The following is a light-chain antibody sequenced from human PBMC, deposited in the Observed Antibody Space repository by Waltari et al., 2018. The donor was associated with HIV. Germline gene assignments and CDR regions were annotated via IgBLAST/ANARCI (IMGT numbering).Light chain of an antibody. V-gene: IGLV1-47*01. CDR1: SSNIGGHS. Sequence: QSVLTQPPSASGTPGQRATISCSGSSSNIGGHSVFWYQQLPGTARHVLIYRNDPRPSRVPVIFSASRSATSASLGISGRRSEDEADYYCAAQDANLPGLMFGGGTKLTAL. CDR3: AAQDANLPGLM. CDR2: RND. J-gene: IGLJ3*02.